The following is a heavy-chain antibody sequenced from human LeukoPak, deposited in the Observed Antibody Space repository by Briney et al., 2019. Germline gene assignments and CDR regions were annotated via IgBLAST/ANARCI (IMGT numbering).Heavy chain of an antibody. CDR1: GGTFSSYA. CDR2: IIPIFGTA. J-gene: IGHJ4*02. CDR3: ARGSGSMEFDY. V-gene: IGHV1-69*01. D-gene: IGHD2-8*01. Sequence: SVKVSCKASGGTFSSYAISWVRQAPGQGLEWMGGIIPIFGTANYAQMFQGRVTITADESTSTAYMELSSLRSDDAAVYYCARGSGSMEFDYWGQGTLVTVSS.